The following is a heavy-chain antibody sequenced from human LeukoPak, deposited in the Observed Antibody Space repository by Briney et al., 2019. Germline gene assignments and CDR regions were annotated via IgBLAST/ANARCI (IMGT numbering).Heavy chain of an antibody. Sequence: GALRLSCAASGFTFSSYSMNWVRQAPGKGLEWVSSISSSSSYIYHADSVKGRFTISRDNAKNSLYLQMNSLRAEDTAVYYCARGVLNYDSSGYPYYFDYWGQGTLVTVSS. CDR2: ISSSSSYI. CDR3: ARGVLNYDSSGYPYYFDY. CDR1: GFTFSSYS. D-gene: IGHD3-22*01. V-gene: IGHV3-21*01. J-gene: IGHJ4*02.